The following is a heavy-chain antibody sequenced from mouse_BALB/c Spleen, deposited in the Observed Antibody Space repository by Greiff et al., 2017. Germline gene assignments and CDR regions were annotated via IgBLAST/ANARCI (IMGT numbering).Heavy chain of an antibody. J-gene: IGHJ2*01. CDR1: GFTFSSYY. Sequence: DVMLVESGGGLVKLGGSLKLSCAASGFTFSSYYMSWVRQTPEKRLELVAAINSNGGSTYYPDTVKGRFTISRDNAKNTLYLQMSSLKSEDTALYYCAGYYYGRGFDYWGQGTTLTVSS. D-gene: IGHD1-1*01. CDR2: INSNGGST. CDR3: AGYYYGRGFDY. V-gene: IGHV5-6-2*01.